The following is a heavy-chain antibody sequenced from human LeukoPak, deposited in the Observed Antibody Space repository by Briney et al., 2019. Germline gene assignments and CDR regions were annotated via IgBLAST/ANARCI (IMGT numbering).Heavy chain of an antibody. D-gene: IGHD6-19*01. CDR1: GFTFSDYA. V-gene: IGHV3-23*01. J-gene: IGHJ4*02. CDR3: AKVSRVTVAGTLDY. Sequence: GGSLRLSRGASGFTFSDYAMTWVRQAPGKGLEWVSGISGSGVNIYYADSVKGRFTISRDNSKNTLYLQVNSLRAEDTAVYYCAKVSRVTVAGTLDYWGQGTLVTVSS. CDR2: ISGSGVNI.